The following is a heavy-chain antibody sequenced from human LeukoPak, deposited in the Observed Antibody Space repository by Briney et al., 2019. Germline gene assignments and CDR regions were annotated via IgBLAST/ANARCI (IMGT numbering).Heavy chain of an antibody. CDR3: TGDYPIAVAGNFDY. CDR2: IRSKAYGGTT. J-gene: IGHJ4*02. D-gene: IGHD6-19*01. CDR1: GFTFGDYA. V-gene: IGHV3-49*04. Sequence: GGSLRLSCTASGFTFGDYAMSWVRQAPGKGLEWVGFIRSKAYGGTTEYAASVKGRFTISRDDSKSIAYLQMNSLKTEDTAVYYCTGDYPIAVAGNFDYWGQGTLVTVSS.